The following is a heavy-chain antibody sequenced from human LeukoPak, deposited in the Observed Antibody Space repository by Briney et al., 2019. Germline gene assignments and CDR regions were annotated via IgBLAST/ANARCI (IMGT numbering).Heavy chain of an antibody. CDR3: ARAQNFGGDFYLPYYYYYYMDV. J-gene: IGHJ6*03. D-gene: IGHD2-21*01. Sequence: GASVKVSCKASGYTFTGYYMHWVRQAPGQGLEWMGWINPNSGGTNYAQKFQGRVTMTRDTSISTAYMELSRLRSDDTAVYYCARAQNFGGDFYLPYYYYYYMDVWGKGTTVTVSS. CDR1: GYTFTGYY. V-gene: IGHV1-2*02. CDR2: INPNSGGT.